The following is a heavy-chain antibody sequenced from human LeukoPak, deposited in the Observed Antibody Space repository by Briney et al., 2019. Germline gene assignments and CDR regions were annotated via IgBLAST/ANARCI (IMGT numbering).Heavy chain of an antibody. D-gene: IGHD3-16*02. J-gene: IGHJ4*02. CDR2: INHSGST. Sequence: SETLSLTCAVYGGSFSGYYWSWIRQPPGKGLEWIGEINHSGSTNYNPSLKSRVTISVDTSKNQFSLKLSSVTAADTAVYYCARVRREADVNGYVWGSYRTFDYWGQGTLVTVSS. CDR1: GGSFSGYY. CDR3: ARVRREADVNGYVWGSYRTFDY. V-gene: IGHV4-34*01.